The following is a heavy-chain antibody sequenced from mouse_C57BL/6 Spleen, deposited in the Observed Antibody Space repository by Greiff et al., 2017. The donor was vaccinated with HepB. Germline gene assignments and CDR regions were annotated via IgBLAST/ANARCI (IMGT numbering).Heavy chain of an antibody. V-gene: IGHV1-64*01. CDR2: IHPNSGST. CDR1: GYTFTSYW. CDR3: ARGGDWDGFDY. Sequence: QVQLQQSGAELVKPGASVKLSCKASGYTFTSYWMHWVKQRPGQGLEWIGMIHPNSGSTNYNEKFKSKATLTVDKSSSTAYMQLSSLTSEDSAVYYCARGGDWDGFDYWGQGTTLTVSS. J-gene: IGHJ2*01. D-gene: IGHD4-1*01.